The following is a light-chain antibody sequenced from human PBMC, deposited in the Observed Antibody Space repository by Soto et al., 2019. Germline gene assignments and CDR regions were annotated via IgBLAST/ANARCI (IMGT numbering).Light chain of an antibody. CDR2: AAS. V-gene: IGKV1-27*01. CDR3: QKYNTGPFT. CDR1: QGIGNF. Sequence: RSAAVGDRVTLTCLASQGIGNFLAWYQQKPGKVPQLLIYAASTLQSGVPSRFSGSGSGTDFTLTINSLQTEDVGTYYCQKYNTGPFTFGPGTKVDL. J-gene: IGKJ3*01.